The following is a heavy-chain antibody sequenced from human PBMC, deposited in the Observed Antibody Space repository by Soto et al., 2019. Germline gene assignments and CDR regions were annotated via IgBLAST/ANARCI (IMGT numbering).Heavy chain of an antibody. CDR3: TTCDTAMVIGVLDYFDY. CDR2: IKSKTDGGTT. J-gene: IGHJ4*02. CDR1: PITFSNAL. V-gene: IGHV3-15*01. D-gene: IGHD5-18*01. Sequence: WGSLRLSCAPSPITFSNALMSWARQAPGKGLEWVRRIKSKTDGGTTEYAEPVKGRFTISRDDSKNTLYLQMNSMKTEDAAVYYCTTCDTAMVIGVLDYFDYWGQGTLVT.